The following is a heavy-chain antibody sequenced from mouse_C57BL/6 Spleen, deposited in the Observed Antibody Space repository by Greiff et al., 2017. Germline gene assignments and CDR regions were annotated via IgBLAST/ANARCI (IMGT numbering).Heavy chain of an antibody. CDR2: INPGCGHT. CDR1: GYTFTDYY. J-gene: IGHJ3*01. D-gene: IGHD3-1*01. Sequence: QVQLQPSGAELVRPGASVKLSCKASGYTFTDYYINWVKPRPGQGLEWIARINPGCGHTFYNEKFKGKATMTAEKSSSTAYMQLSSLTSEDSAVYFCARMELGGFAYWGQGTLVTVSA. CDR3: ARMELGGFAY. V-gene: IGHV1-76*01.